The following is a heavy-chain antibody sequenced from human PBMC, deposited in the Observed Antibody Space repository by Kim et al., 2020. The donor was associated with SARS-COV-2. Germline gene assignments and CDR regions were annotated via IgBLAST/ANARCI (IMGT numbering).Heavy chain of an antibody. V-gene: IGHV5-51*01. J-gene: IGHJ3*02. CDR2: IYPGDSDT. CDR1: GYSFTSYW. D-gene: IGHD3-22*01. CDR3: ARSSGYQGHAFDI. Sequence: GESLKISCNGSGYSFTSYWIGWVRQMPGKGLEWMGIIYPGDSDTRYSPSFQGQVTISADKSISTAYLQWSSLKASDTAMYYCARSSGYQGHAFDIWGQGTMVTVSS.